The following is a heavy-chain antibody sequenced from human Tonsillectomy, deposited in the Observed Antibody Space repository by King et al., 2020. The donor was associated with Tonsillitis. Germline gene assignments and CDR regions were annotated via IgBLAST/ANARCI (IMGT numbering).Heavy chain of an antibody. Sequence: QLVQSGAEVKKPGSSVKISCKASGGTFSSYAISWVRQAPGQGLEWMGTIIPILDVTNYAQKFQGRVTITADKSTSTAFMELSSLRSEDTAVYYCARCATDSTYYYYDDMDIWGQGTTVTVSS. CDR2: IIPILDVT. CDR3: ARCATDSTYYYYDDMDI. CDR1: GGTFSSYA. V-gene: IGHV1-69*04. J-gene: IGHJ6*02. D-gene: IGHD4-11*01.